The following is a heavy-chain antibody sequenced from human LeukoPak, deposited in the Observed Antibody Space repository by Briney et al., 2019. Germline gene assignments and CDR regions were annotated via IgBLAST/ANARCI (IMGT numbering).Heavy chain of an antibody. Sequence: SETLSLTCTVSGGSISRYYWSWIRQPAGKGLEWIGRIYTSGSTKYNPSLKSRVTMSVDTSKNQFSLKLSSVTAADTAVYYCARGRPYQLLSYWFDPWGQGTLVTVSS. D-gene: IGHD6-6*01. CDR2: IYTSGST. J-gene: IGHJ5*02. CDR1: GGSISRYY. CDR3: ARGRPYQLLSYWFDP. V-gene: IGHV4-4*07.